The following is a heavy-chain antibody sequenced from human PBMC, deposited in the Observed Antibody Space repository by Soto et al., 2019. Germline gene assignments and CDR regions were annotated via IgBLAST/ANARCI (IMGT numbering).Heavy chain of an antibody. CDR3: TTVGTWIQLWFGLPGMDV. J-gene: IGHJ6*02. CDR1: GFTFSNAW. V-gene: IGHV3-15*01. Sequence: EVQLVESGGGLVKPGGSLRLSCAASGFTFSNAWMSWVRQAPGKGLEWVGRIKSKTDGGTTDYAAPVKGRFTISRDDSKNTLYLQMNSLKTEDTAVYYCTTVGTWIQLWFGLPGMDVWGQGTTVTVSS. D-gene: IGHD5-18*01. CDR2: IKSKTDGGTT.